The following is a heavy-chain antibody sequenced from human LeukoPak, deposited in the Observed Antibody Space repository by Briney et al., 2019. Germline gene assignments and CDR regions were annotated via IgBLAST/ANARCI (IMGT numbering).Heavy chain of an antibody. CDR1: GFTFDDYG. J-gene: IGHJ4*02. CDR3: ARRRYSGSSQHFDY. CDR2: IKQDGSEK. Sequence: GGSLRLSCAASGFTFDDYGMSWVRQAPGKGLEWVANIKQDGSEKYYVDSVKGRFTISRDNAKNSLYLQMNSLRAEDTAVYYCARRRYSGSSQHFDYWGLGTLVTVSS. V-gene: IGHV3-7*01. D-gene: IGHD1-26*01.